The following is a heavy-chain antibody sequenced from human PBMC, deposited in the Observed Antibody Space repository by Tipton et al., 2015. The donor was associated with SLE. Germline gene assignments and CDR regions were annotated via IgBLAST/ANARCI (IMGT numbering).Heavy chain of an antibody. D-gene: IGHD5-18*01. Sequence: SLRLSCAASGFTFSDYYMNWVRQAPGKGLEWVSYISTSSSTIYDADSVKGRFTISRDNAKDSLYLQMNSLRAEDTAVYYCARGGYSYSIDYWGQGTLVTVSS. CDR3: ARGGYSYSIDY. CDR2: ISTSSSTI. V-gene: IGHV3-11*04. CDR1: GFTFSDYY. J-gene: IGHJ4*02.